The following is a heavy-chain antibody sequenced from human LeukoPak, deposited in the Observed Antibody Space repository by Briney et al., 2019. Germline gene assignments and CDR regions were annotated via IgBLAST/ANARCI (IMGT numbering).Heavy chain of an antibody. CDR1: GFTLSSYT. V-gene: IGHV3-48*01. J-gene: IGHJ4*02. D-gene: IGHD2-21*01. Sequence: GGSLRLSCAASGFTLSSYTMNWVRQAPGKGLEWVSYISSSSSTIYYADSVKGRFSISRDDAKNSLHLQMNSLRVEDTAMYYCARMIGGASGDFDNWGQGTLVTVSS. CDR3: ARMIGGASGDFDN. CDR2: ISSSSSTI.